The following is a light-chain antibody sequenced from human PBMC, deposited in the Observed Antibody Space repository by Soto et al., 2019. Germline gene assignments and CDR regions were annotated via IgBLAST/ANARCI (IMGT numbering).Light chain of an antibody. J-gene: IGLJ2*01. Sequence: QSVLTQPPSVSGAPGQRVTISCTGSSSNIGAGYDVHWYQQLPGTAPKLLIYGNSNRPSGVPDRFSGSKSGTSASLAITGLKAEDEADYYYQSYDSSLSGVVFGGGTKVTVL. V-gene: IGLV1-40*01. CDR3: QSYDSSLSGVV. CDR2: GNS. CDR1: SSNIGAGYD.